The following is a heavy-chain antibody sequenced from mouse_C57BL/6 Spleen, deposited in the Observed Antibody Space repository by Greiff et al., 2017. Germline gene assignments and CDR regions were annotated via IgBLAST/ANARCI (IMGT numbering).Heavy chain of an antibody. CDR1: GYTFTDYN. CDR3: ARGGCYGNYGFAY. Sequence: VQLQQSGPELVKPGASVKMSCKASGYTFTDYNMHWVKQSPGKSLEWIGYINPNNGGTSYNQKFKGKATLTVNKSSSTAYMELRSLTSEDSAVYDCARGGCYGNYGFAYWGQGTLVTVSA. V-gene: IGHV1-22*01. J-gene: IGHJ3*01. CDR2: INPNNGGT. D-gene: IGHD2-1*01.